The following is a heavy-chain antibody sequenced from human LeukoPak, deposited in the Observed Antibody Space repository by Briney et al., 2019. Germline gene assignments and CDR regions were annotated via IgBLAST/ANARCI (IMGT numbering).Heavy chain of an antibody. J-gene: IGHJ4*02. CDR3: ARELAPYYDFWSGSNYFDY. CDR2: IYHSGST. V-gene: IGHV4-38-2*02. D-gene: IGHD3-3*01. CDR1: GYSISSGYY. Sequence: SETLSLTCTASGYSISSGYYWGWIRQPPGKGLEWIGSIYHSGSTYYNPSLKSRVTISVDTSKNQFSLKLSSVTAADTAVYYCARELAPYYDFWSGSNYFDYWGQGTLVTVSS.